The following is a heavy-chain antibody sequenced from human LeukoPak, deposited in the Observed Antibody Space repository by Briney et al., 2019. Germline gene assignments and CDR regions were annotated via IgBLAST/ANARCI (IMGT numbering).Heavy chain of an antibody. CDR1: GVIVSSNY. CDR2: IYSGGSI. D-gene: IGHD5-12*01. CDR3: ARGLATTPHWYFDL. J-gene: IGHJ2*01. V-gene: IGHV3-53*01. Sequence: GGSLRLSCAASGVIVSSNYMSWGRQAPGEGVEWGSVIYSGGSIYYADSVKGRFTISRDNSKNTLYLQMNSLRAEDTAVYYCARGLATTPHWYFDLWGRGTLVTVSS.